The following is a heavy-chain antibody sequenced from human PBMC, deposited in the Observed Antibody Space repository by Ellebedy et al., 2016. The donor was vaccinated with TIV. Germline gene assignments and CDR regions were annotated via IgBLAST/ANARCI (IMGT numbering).Heavy chain of an antibody. V-gene: IGHV4-31*03. CDR3: ATGKYWDQLLVY. D-gene: IGHD1-1*01. Sequence: MPSETLSLTCSVSGGSINSGGYYWSWIRQYPGKGLEWIGYIYYSGSTYYNPSLESRVTISVDTSKNQFTLNRSSVTAADTAVYYCATGKYWDQLLVYWGQGTLVTVSS. CDR1: GGSINSGGYY. J-gene: IGHJ4*02. CDR2: IYYSGST.